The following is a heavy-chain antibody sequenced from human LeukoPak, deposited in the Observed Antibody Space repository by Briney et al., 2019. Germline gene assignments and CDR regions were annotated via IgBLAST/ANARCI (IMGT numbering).Heavy chain of an antibody. V-gene: IGHV3-21*01. CDR3: ARDPQYSGSYPIDY. CDR2: ISSSSSYI. CDR1: GFTFSSYR. D-gene: IGHD1-26*01. J-gene: IGHJ4*02. Sequence: GGSLRLSCAASGFTFSSYRMNWVRQAPGKGLEWVSSISSSSSYIYYADSVKGRFTISRDNAKNSLYLQMNSLRAEDTAVYYCARDPQYSGSYPIDYWGQGTLVTVSS.